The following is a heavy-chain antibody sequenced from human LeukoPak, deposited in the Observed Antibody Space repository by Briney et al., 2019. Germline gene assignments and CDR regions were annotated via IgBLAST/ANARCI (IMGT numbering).Heavy chain of an antibody. V-gene: IGHV1-46*01. CDR3: ARDLSSSYYYVFDY. D-gene: IGHD3-22*01. CDR2: INPSAGST. Sequence: ASVKVSCRASGYTFTNYYIHWVRQAPGQGLEWMGIINPSAGSTSYAQKFQGRVTMTRDTSTSTVYMELSSLRSEDTAVYYCARDLSSSYYYVFDYWGQGTLVTVSS. CDR1: GYTFTNYY. J-gene: IGHJ4*02.